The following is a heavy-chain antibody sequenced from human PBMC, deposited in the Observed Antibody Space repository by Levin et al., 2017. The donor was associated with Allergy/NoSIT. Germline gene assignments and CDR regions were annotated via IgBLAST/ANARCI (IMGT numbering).Heavy chain of an antibody. D-gene: IGHD2-15*01. CDR3: ARAANPLCSGGTCYGGNWFDP. Sequence: GESLKISCAASGFTFSDYYMSWIRQAPGKGLEWVSYISISGSSTYYADPVKGRFTISRDDAKNSLHLQMNSLRAEDTAVYYCARAANPLCSGGTCYGGNWFDPWGQGTLVTVSS. CDR1: GFTFSDYY. V-gene: IGHV3-11*01. CDR2: ISISGSST. J-gene: IGHJ5*02.